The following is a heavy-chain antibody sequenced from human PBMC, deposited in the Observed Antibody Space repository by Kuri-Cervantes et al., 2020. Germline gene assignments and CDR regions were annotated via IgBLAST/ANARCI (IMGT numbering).Heavy chain of an antibody. J-gene: IGHJ5*02. Sequence: SEILSLTCTVSGGSISSYYWSWIRKPPGKGLEGFVYIYYSGITNYNPSLKSRVTISVDTSKNHFSLKLSSVPAADTAVYDCARNYYYDSSSYYYEVWWFDPWGQGTLVTVSS. V-gene: IGHV4-59*01. D-gene: IGHD3-22*01. CDR1: GGSISSYY. CDR2: IYYSGIT. CDR3: ARNYYYDSSSYYYEVWWFDP.